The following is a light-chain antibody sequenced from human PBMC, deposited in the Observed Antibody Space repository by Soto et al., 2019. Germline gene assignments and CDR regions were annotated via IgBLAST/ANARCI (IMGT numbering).Light chain of an antibody. Sequence: EIVLTQSPGTLSLSPGERATLSYRASQSVSSSYLAWYQQKPGQAPRLLIYGASSRATGIPDRFSGSGSGTVFTLTISRLEPEDFAVYYCQQYVSSPPWTFGQGTKVEIK. CDR3: QQYVSSPPWT. V-gene: IGKV3-20*01. CDR1: QSVSSSY. J-gene: IGKJ1*01. CDR2: GAS.